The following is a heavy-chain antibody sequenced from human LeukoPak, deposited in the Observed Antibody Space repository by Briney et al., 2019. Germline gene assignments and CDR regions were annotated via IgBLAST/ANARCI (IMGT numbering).Heavy chain of an antibody. J-gene: IGHJ4*02. D-gene: IGHD5-18*01. Sequence: GGSLRLSCVASGFTFSTFAMNWVRQAPGKGLEWVSTISETGRSTYYADSVKGQFTISRDNSKNTLYLQMNSLRAADTAVYYCAKDRGYSYGISEYWGQGTLVTVSS. CDR3: AKDRGYSYGISEY. CDR1: GFTFSTFA. CDR2: ISETGRST. V-gene: IGHV3-23*01.